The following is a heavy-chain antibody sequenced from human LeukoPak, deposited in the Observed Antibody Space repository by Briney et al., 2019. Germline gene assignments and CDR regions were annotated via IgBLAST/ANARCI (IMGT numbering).Heavy chain of an antibody. J-gene: IGHJ6*02. D-gene: IGHD3-9*01. CDR3: ARVNDILTGRTYYYYYGMDV. CDR2: MNPNSGNT. V-gene: IGHV1-8*01. CDR1: GYTFTSYD. Sequence: ASVKVSCKASGYTFTSYDINWVRQATGQGLEWMGWMNPNSGNTGYAQKLQGRVIMTRNTSISTAYMELSSLRSEDTAVYYCARVNDILTGRTYYYYYGMDVWGQGTTVTVSS.